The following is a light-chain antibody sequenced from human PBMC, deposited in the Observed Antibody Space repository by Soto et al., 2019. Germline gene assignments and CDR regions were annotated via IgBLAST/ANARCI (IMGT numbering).Light chain of an antibody. V-gene: IGKV1-5*03. CDR1: QTISSL. CDR3: QHYNSYSEA. Sequence: DIQMPQSPSTLSGSVGDRVTITCLASQTISSLLDWYQQKPGKAPKLLIYKASTLKSGVPSRFSGSGSGTEFTLTISSLQPDDFATYYCQHYNSYSEAFGQGTKVDI. J-gene: IGKJ1*01. CDR2: KAS.